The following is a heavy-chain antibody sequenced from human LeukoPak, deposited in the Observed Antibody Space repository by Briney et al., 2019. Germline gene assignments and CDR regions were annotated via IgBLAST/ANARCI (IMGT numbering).Heavy chain of an antibody. CDR1: GFTFNNYA. J-gene: IGHJ4*02. CDR3: ARYGSGYFPLDS. CDR2: ITGRGDST. D-gene: IGHD3-3*01. V-gene: IGHV3-23*01. Sequence: GGSLRLSCAASGFTFNNYAMNWVRQAPGKGLEWVSVITGRGDSTYYADSVKGRFTISRDNAKNSLYLQMNSLRAEDTAVYYCARYGSGYFPLDSWGQGTLVTVSS.